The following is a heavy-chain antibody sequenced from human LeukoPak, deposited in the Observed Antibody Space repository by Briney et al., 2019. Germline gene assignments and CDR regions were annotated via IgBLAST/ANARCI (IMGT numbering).Heavy chain of an antibody. CDR3: AREGSGGFDP. CDR1: DDSITMYY. Sequence: KSSETLSLTCSVSDDSITMYYWSWIRQPPGKGLEWIGYIYYSGSTNYNPSLKSRVTISVDTSKNQFSLKLSSVTAADTAVYYCAREGSGGFDPWGQGTLVTVSS. J-gene: IGHJ5*02. V-gene: IGHV4-59*01. CDR2: IYYSGST.